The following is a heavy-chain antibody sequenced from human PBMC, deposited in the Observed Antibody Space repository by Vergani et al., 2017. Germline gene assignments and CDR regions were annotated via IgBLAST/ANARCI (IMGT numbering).Heavy chain of an antibody. CDR2: ISWNSNSI. Sequence: EVQLEESGGGLVLPGRSLRLSCVASGFTSAGYAMHWVRQAPGKGLEWVSGISWNSNSIGYADSVKGRFTISRDNAKNSLYLQMNSLRAEDTAVYYCARGGWQFDYWGQGTLVTVSS. D-gene: IGHD6-19*01. J-gene: IGHJ4*02. V-gene: IGHV3-9*02. CDR3: ARGGWQFDY. CDR1: GFTSAGYA.